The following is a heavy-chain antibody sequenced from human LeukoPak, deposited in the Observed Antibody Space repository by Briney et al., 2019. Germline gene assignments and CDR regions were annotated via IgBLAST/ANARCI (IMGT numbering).Heavy chain of an antibody. V-gene: IGHV3-66*01. J-gene: IGHJ4*02. CDR3: ARADCSSTSCRNPIFDY. CDR1: GFTVSSNY. D-gene: IGHD2-2*01. Sequence: PGGSLRLSCAASGFTVSSNYMSWVRQAPGKGLEWVSVIYSGGSTYYADSVKGRFTISRDNAKNSLYLQMNSLRAEDTAVYYCARADCSSTSCRNPIFDYWGQGTVVTVSS. CDR2: IYSGGST.